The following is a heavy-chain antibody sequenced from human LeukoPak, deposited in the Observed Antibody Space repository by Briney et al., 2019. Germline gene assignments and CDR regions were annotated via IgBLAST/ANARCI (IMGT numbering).Heavy chain of an antibody. CDR1: GFTFSSYA. J-gene: IGHJ4*02. CDR3: ARDRGNSIVGSDFDS. CDR2: ISYDGSNK. V-gene: IGHV3-30-3*01. Sequence: QPGRSLRLSCAASGFTFSSYAMHWVRQAPGKGLEWVAVISYDGSNKYYADSVKGRFTISRDNSKNSVYLQMNSLRAEDTAVYYCARDRGNSIVGSDFDSWGQGTLVTVSS. D-gene: IGHD1-26*01.